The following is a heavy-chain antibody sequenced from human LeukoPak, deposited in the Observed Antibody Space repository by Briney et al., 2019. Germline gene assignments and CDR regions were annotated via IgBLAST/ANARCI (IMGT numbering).Heavy chain of an antibody. CDR2: IIPILGIA. D-gene: IGHD5-12*01. CDR1: GGTFSSYA. V-gene: IGHV1-69*04. CDR3: AREAEATMMSGVVDY. Sequence: ASVKVSCKASGGTFSSYAISWVRQAPGQGLEWMGRIIPILGIANYAQKFQGRVTITADKSTSTAYMELSSLRSEDTAVYYCAREAEATMMSGVVDYWGQGTLVTVSS. J-gene: IGHJ4*02.